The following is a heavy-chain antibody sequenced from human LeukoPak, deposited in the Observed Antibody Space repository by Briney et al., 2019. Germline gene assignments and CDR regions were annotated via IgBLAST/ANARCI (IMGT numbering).Heavy chain of an antibody. CDR3: ARDKAVTTELTQYFHH. J-gene: IGHJ1*01. CDR1: GYTFTNYG. Sequence: ASVKVSCKASGYTFTNYGVSWVRQAPGQGLEWMGWISGYNGYTNYAQKFQFRVTMTTDTSTSTAYMEVRSLTSDDTAVYYCARDKAVTTELTQYFHHWGQGTLVTVSS. CDR2: ISGYNGYT. D-gene: IGHD4-11*01. V-gene: IGHV1-18*01.